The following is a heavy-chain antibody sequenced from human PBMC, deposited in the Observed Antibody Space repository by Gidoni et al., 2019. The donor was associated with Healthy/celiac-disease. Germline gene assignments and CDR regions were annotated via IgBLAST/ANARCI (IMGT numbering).Heavy chain of an antibody. CDR2: IYPGDSDT. V-gene: IGHV5-51*01. D-gene: IGHD3-9*01. CDR3: ARQGRLDYDILTGYPYYFDY. CDR1: GYSFTSYW. Sequence: EVQLVQSGAEVKKPGESLKISCKGSGYSFTSYWIGWVRQMPGKGLEWMGIIYPGDSDTRYSPSFQGQVTISADKSISTAYLQWSSLKASDTAMYYCARQGRLDYDILTGYPYYFDYWGQGTLVTVSS. J-gene: IGHJ4*02.